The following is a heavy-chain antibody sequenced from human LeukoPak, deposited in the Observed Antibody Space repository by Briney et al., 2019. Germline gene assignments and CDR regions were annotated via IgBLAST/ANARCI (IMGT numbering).Heavy chain of an antibody. CDR2: IYYSGST. V-gene: IGHV4-30-4*08. CDR3: ARDPLTGVSTRYFDL. Sequence: SETLSLTCTVSGGSISSGDYYWSWIRQPPGKGLEWIGYIYYSGSTYYNPSLKSRVTISVDTSKSQFSLKLSSVTAADTAVYYCARDPLTGVSTRYFDLWGRGTLVTVSS. J-gene: IGHJ2*01. D-gene: IGHD7-27*01. CDR1: GGSISSGDYY.